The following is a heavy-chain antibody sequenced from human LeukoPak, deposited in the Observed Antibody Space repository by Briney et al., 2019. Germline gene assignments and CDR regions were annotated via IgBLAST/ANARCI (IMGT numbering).Heavy chain of an antibody. J-gene: IGHJ6*03. CDR1: GGSISGHY. CDR3: ARESPVRDGYFYYYYMDV. V-gene: IGHV4-59*11. D-gene: IGHD5-24*01. Sequence: SETLSLTCSVSGGSISGHYWSWIRQPPGKGLEWIGYIDYSGSTNNNPSLKSRVTISVDTSNNQLSLKLTSVTAADTAVYYCARESPVRDGYFYYYYMDVWGKGTTVTISS. CDR2: IDYSGST.